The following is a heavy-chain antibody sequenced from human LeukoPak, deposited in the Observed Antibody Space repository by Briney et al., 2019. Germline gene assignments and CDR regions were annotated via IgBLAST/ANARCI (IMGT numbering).Heavy chain of an antibody. CDR2: IYYSGST. D-gene: IGHD3-10*01. V-gene: IGHV4-39*01. CDR3: ARFKRAGGYFHY. Sequence: SETLSLTCTVSGGSINSDSYYWGWIRQPPGKGLEWIGSIYYSGSTSYTPSLKSRVTISVDTSKNQFSLKLSSVTAADTAVFYCARFKRAGGYFHYWGQGALVTVSS. J-gene: IGHJ4*02. CDR1: GGSINSDSYY.